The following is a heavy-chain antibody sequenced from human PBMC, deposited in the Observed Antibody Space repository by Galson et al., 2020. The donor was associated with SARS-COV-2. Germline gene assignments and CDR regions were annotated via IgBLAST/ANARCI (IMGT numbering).Heavy chain of an antibody. V-gene: IGHV1-69*13. Sequence: SVKVSCKASGGTFSSYAISWVRQAPGQGLAWMGGIIPIFGTANYAQKFQGRVTITADESTSTAYMELSSLRSEDTAVYYCARDLRVYSSSPGLGGMDVWGQGTTVTVSS. J-gene: IGHJ6*02. D-gene: IGHD6-6*01. CDR1: GGTFSSYA. CDR2: IIPIFGTA. CDR3: ARDLRVYSSSPGLGGMDV.